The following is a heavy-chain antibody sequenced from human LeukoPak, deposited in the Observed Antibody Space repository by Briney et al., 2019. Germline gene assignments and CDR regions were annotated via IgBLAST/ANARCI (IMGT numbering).Heavy chain of an antibody. V-gene: IGHV3-74*01. D-gene: IGHD3-22*01. CDR3: AKPLWQGQWLRACFDY. J-gene: IGHJ4*02. CDR2: INHDGTGT. Sequence: GGSLRLSCAASGFTFSSYWMHWVRQAPGKGLVWVSGINHDGTGTYYTDSVKGRFTISRDNAKNTVYLQMNSLSAEDTAVYYCAKPLWQGQWLRACFDYWGQGTLVTVSS. CDR1: GFTFSSYW.